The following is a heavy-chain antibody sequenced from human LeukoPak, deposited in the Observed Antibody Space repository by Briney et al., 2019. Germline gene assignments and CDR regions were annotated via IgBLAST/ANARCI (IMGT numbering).Heavy chain of an antibody. J-gene: IGHJ4*02. CDR2: IKQDGSEK. D-gene: IGHD2-2*01. CDR3: ARARYCSSTSCLPGDY. Sequence: GGSLRLSCAASGFTFSSYWMSWVRQAPGKGLEWVANIKQDGSEKYYVDSLKGRFTISRDNANNSLYLQMNSLRAEDTAVYYCARARYCSSTSCLPGDYWGQGTLVTVSS. V-gene: IGHV3-7*02. CDR1: GFTFSSYW.